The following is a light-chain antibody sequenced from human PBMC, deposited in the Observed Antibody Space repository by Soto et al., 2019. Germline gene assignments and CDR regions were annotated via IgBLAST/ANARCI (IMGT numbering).Light chain of an antibody. CDR1: QAIRNN. Sequence: DIQMTQSPLSLSASAGDKVTITCRASQAIRNNLAWYQQKPGKVPTLLIYAASTLQSGVPSRFSGSGSGTDFTLTISSLXXXXVATYYCQKYYSVPFTFGPGTKVEIK. CDR2: AAS. CDR3: QKYYSVPFT. J-gene: IGKJ3*01. V-gene: IGKV1-27*01.